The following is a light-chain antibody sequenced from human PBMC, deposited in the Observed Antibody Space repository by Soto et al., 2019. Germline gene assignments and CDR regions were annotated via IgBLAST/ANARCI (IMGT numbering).Light chain of an antibody. CDR3: SSYTSINTLDVV. CDR1: SSDVGGHNY. Sequence: QSALTQPASVSGSPGQSITISCTGTSSDVGGHNYVSWYQQHPGKAPKLMIYEVSNRPSGVSNRFSGSKSGNTASLTISGLQTEDEADYYCSSYTSINTLDVVFGGGTKVTVL. V-gene: IGLV2-14*01. CDR2: EVS. J-gene: IGLJ2*01.